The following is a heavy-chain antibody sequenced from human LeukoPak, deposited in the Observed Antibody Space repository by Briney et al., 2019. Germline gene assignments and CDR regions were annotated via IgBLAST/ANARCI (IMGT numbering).Heavy chain of an antibody. Sequence: PSGTLSLTCAVSGGSISSSNWWSWVRPPPGRGLEWIGEIYHSGSTNYNPSLKSRVTISVDKSKNQFSLKLSSVTAADTAVYYCARGSLSSARRGSYYFDYWGQGTLVTVSS. CDR1: GGSISSSNW. CDR2: IYHSGST. V-gene: IGHV4-4*02. CDR3: ARGSLSSARRGSYYFDY. J-gene: IGHJ4*02. D-gene: IGHD2-2*01.